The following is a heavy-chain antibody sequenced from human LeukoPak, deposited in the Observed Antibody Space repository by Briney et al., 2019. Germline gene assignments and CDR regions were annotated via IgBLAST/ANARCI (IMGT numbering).Heavy chain of an antibody. CDR1: GGSISSSSYY. D-gene: IGHD6-19*01. CDR2: IYYSGST. Sequence: PSETLSLTCTVSGGSISSSSYYWGWIRQPPGKGLEWIGSIYYSGSTYYNPSLKSRVTISVDTSKNQFSLKLSSVTAADTAVYYCARNEHSSGWYVGVGYDYWGQGTLVTVSS. V-gene: IGHV4-39*07. J-gene: IGHJ4*02. CDR3: ARNEHSSGWYVGVGYDY.